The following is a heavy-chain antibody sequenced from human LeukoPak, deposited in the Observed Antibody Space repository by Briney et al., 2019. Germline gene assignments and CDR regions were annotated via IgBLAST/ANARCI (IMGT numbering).Heavy chain of an antibody. V-gene: IGHV3-43D*03. D-gene: IGHD6-13*01. CDR3: AKGTSSWHEFDY. Sequence: PGGSLRLSCAASGFTFDDYAMHWVRQPPGKGLEWVSLITWDGDNTYCTDSVKGRFTISRDNSENSLYLQMNSLRAEDTALYYCAKGTSSWHEFDYWGQGTLVTVSS. CDR2: ITWDGDNT. CDR1: GFTFDDYA. J-gene: IGHJ4*02.